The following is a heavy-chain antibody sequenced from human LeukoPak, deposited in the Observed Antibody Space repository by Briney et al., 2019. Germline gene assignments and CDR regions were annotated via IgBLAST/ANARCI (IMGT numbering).Heavy chain of an antibody. V-gene: IGHV3-74*01. J-gene: IGHJ4*02. CDR3: VRDGDDFNFDY. Sequence: GGSLRLSCAASGFTFRSYWMHWVRHAPGKGLVWVSRVKSDGSFTNYADSVYGRFTISRDNAKNTLYLHMHSLKAEDTAVYYCVRDGDDFNFDYWGQGSLVTVSS. D-gene: IGHD5-24*01. CDR2: VKSDGSFT. CDR1: GFTFRSYW.